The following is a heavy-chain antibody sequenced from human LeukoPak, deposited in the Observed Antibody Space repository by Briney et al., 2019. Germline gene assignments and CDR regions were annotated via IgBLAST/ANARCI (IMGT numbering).Heavy chain of an antibody. CDR2: IRYDGSNK. D-gene: IGHD3-3*01. CDR1: GFTFSSYG. J-gene: IGHJ3*02. Sequence: GGSLRLSCAASGFTFSSYGMHWVRQAPGKGLGWVAFIRYDGSNKYYADSVKGRFTISRDNSKNTLYLPMNSLRAEATAVYYCAKWSPSILNQRDAFDIWGQGTMVTVSS. V-gene: IGHV3-30*02. CDR3: AKWSPSILNQRDAFDI.